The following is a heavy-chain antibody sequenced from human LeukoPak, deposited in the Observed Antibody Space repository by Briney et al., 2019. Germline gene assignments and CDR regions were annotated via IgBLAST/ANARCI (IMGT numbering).Heavy chain of an antibody. D-gene: IGHD1/OR15-1a*01. J-gene: IGHJ6*03. Sequence: GGSLRLSCAASGLTFSNYWMSWVRQGPGKGLEWVANIKHDGSEKYYIDSVKGRFTISRGNAKNSVYLQMNRLRAEDTAVYYCARVRREMKRSLGRTTEYSYYYYMDVWGKGTTVTVSS. CDR2: IKHDGSEK. CDR1: GLTFSNYW. CDR3: ARVRREMKRSLGRTTEYSYYYYMDV. V-gene: IGHV3-7*01.